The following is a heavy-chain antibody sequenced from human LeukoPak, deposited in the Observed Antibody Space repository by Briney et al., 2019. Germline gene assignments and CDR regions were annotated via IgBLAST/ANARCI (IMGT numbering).Heavy chain of an antibody. CDR3: AKNIAALDFYAMDV. Sequence: GGSLRLSCVAFGFSFNNKGMHWVRQVPGKGLEWVATISYDGTEKDYAVSVKGRFTISRDSSTNTLFLQMNSLRPEDTALYYCAKNIAALDFYAMDVWGTGTTVIVSS. J-gene: IGHJ6*04. D-gene: IGHD6-13*01. CDR2: ISYDGTEK. V-gene: IGHV3-30*18. CDR1: GFSFNNKG.